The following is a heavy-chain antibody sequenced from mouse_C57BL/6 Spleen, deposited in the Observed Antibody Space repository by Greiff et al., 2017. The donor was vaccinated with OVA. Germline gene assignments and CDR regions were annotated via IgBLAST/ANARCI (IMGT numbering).Heavy chain of an antibody. CDR1: GFTFSDYY. V-gene: IGHV5-12*01. J-gene: IGHJ4*01. CDR3: ARYVGAMDY. Sequence: EVKLQESGGGLVQPGGSLKLSCAASGFTFSDYYMYWVRQTPEKRLEWVAYISNGGGSTYYPDTVKGRFTISRDNATNTPYLQMSRLKSEDTAMYYCARYVGAMDYWGQGTSVTVSS. CDR2: ISNGGGST.